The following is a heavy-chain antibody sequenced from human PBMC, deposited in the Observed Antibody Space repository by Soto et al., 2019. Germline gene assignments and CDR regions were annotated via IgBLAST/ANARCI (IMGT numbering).Heavy chain of an antibody. CDR2: ISYDGSDQ. Sequence: QVQLVESGGGVVQPGSSLRLSCAVSGFTFRNYGMHWVRQAPGKGLEWVALISYDGSDQYYGESVKGRFTISRDSSKNTLYLDVCSLRLEDTAVYYCAKVGSYGYGSNSDVEYWGQGTMVTVSS. J-gene: IGHJ4*02. D-gene: IGHD5-18*01. CDR1: GFTFRNYG. CDR3: AKVGSYGYGSNSDVEY. V-gene: IGHV3-30*18.